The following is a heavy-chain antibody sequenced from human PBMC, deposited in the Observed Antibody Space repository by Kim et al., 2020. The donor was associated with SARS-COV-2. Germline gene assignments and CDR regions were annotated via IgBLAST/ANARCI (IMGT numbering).Heavy chain of an antibody. J-gene: IGHJ6*02. V-gene: IGHV3-30-3*01. CDR3: ARGRLKIAARQLDYYGMDV. D-gene: IGHD6-6*01. CDR2: ISYDGSNK. Sequence: GGSLRLSCAASGFTFSSYAMHWVRQAPGKGLEWVAVISYDGSNKYYADSVKGRFTISRDNSKNTLYLQMNSLRAEDTAVYYCARGRLKIAARQLDYYGMDVWGQGTTVTVSS. CDR1: GFTFSSYA.